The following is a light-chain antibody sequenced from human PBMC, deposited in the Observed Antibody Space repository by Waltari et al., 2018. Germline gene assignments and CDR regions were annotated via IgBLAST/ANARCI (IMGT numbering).Light chain of an antibody. CDR3: CSYAGSSTLDVV. J-gene: IGLJ2*01. CDR1: SSDSGSHNL. Sequence: QSALTQPASVSGSPGQSITISCTGTSSDSGSHNLFSWYQQHPGKAPKLMIYEVSKRPSGVSNRFSGSKSGNRASLTISGLQAEDEADYYCCSYAGSSTLDVVFGGGTKLTVL. V-gene: IGLV2-23*02. CDR2: EVS.